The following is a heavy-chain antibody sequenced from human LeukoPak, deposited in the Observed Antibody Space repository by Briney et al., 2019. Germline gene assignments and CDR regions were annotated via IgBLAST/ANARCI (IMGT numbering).Heavy chain of an antibody. D-gene: IGHD3-16*02. Sequence: PSETLSLTCAVYGGPFSGYYWSWIRQPPGKGLEWIGEINHSGSTNYNPSLKSRVTISVDTSKNQFSLKLSSVTAADTAVYYCARGWRRDYVWGSYQSTHWFDPWGQGTLVTVSS. CDR1: GGPFSGYY. CDR3: ARGWRRDYVWGSYQSTHWFDP. J-gene: IGHJ5*02. V-gene: IGHV4-34*01. CDR2: INHSGST.